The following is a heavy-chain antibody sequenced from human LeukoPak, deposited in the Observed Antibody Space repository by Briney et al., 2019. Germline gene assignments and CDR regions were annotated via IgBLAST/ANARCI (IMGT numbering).Heavy chain of an antibody. Sequence: SETLSLTCAVYGGSFSGYYWSWIRQPPGKGLEWIGEINHSGSTNYNPSLKSRVTISVDTSKNQFSLKLSSVTAADTAVYYCAREYDYVWGSYRLPYYFDYWGQGTLVTVSS. CDR2: INHSGST. V-gene: IGHV4-34*01. CDR1: GGSFSGYY. D-gene: IGHD3-16*02. CDR3: AREYDYVWGSYRLPYYFDY. J-gene: IGHJ4*02.